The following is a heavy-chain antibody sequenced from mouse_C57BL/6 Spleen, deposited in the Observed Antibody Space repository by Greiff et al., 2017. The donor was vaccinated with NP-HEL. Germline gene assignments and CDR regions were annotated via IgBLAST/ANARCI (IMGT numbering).Heavy chain of an antibody. J-gene: IGHJ1*03. V-gene: IGHV5-16*01. CDR2: INYDGSST. D-gene: IGHD1-1*01. Sequence: EVQLVESEGGLVQPGSSMKLSCTASGFTFSDYYMAWVRQVPETGLEWVANINYDGSSTYYLESLKSRFIISIDNAKNILSLQVSSLKSEDTATYYCASVGFYGSSYAYFDVWGTGTTVTVSS. CDR3: ASVGFYGSSYAYFDV. CDR1: GFTFSDYY.